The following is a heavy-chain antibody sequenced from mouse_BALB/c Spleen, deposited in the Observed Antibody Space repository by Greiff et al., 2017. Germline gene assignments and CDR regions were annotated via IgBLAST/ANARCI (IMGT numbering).Heavy chain of an antibody. J-gene: IGHJ2*01. CDR2: ISSGGST. CDR1: GFTFSSYA. V-gene: IGHV5-6-5*01. Sequence: EVKLMESGGGLVKPGGSLKLSCAASGFTFSSYAMSWVRQTPEKRLEWVASISSGGSTYYPDSVKGRFTISRDNDRNILYLQMSSLRSEDTAMYCCAEGDVIYYFDYWGQGTTLTVSS. CDR3: AEGDVIYYFDY.